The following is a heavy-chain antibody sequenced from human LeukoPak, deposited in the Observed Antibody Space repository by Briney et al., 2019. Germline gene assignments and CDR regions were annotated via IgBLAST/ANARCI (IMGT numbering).Heavy chain of an antibody. V-gene: IGHV4-39*07. J-gene: IGHJ3*02. Sequence: SETLSLTCTVSGGSISSSSYYWGWIRQPPGKGLEWIGSIYYSGSTYYNPSLKSRVTMSADTSKNQFSLKLSSVTAADTAVYYCARGLAVNDIDIWGQGTMVTVSS. CDR3: ARGLAVNDIDI. CDR2: IYYSGST. D-gene: IGHD1-1*01. CDR1: GGSISSSSYY.